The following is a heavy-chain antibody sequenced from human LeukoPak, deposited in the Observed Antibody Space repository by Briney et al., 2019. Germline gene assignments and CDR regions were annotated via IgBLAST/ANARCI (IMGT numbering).Heavy chain of an antibody. V-gene: IGHV1-46*01. CDR3: ARGAYYYDSSGYQIDY. CDR2: INPSGGST. Sequence: ASVKVSCKASGYTFTSYYMHWVRQAPGQGLEWMGIINPSGGSTSYAQKFQGRVTMTRDTSTSTVYMELSSPRSEDTAVYYCARGAYYYDSSGYQIDYWGQGTLVTVSS. CDR1: GYTFTSYY. J-gene: IGHJ4*02. D-gene: IGHD3-22*01.